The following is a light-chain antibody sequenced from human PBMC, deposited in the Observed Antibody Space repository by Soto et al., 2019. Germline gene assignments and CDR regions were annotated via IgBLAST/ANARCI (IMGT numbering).Light chain of an antibody. CDR1: QSVSGN. Sequence: EILLTQSPATLSVSPGERATLSCSASQSVSGNLAWYQQKPGQAPRLLIYGASTRATGIPARFSGSGSGTEVTLTISSLQSEDFAVYYCQQYNNWPPMTFGQGTRLEIK. J-gene: IGKJ5*01. V-gene: IGKV3-15*01. CDR2: GAS. CDR3: QQYNNWPPMT.